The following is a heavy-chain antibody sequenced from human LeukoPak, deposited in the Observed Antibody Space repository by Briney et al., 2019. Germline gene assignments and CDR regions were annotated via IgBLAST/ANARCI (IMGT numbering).Heavy chain of an antibody. CDR1: GGSVNSSDYY. V-gene: IGHV4-31*03. Sequence: SETLSLTCTVSGGSVNSSDYYWSWIRQHPGKGLEWIGYIYYSGSTYYNPSLKSRVTISVDTSKNQFSLKLSSVTAADTAVYYCARGQVGATTSTLPDYWGQGTLVTVSS. CDR2: IYYSGST. CDR3: ARGQVGATTSTLPDY. J-gene: IGHJ4*02. D-gene: IGHD1-26*01.